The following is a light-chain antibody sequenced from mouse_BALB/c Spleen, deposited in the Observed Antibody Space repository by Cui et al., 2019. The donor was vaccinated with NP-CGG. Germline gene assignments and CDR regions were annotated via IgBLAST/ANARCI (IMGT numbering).Light chain of an antibody. Sequence: QAVVTQESAPTTSPGETVTLTCRSSTGAVTTNNYANWVQEKPDHLFTGLIGGTNNRAPGVPARFSGSLIGDKAALTITGAQTEDDAIYFCALWYSNHWVFGGGTKLTVL. CDR2: GTN. V-gene: IGLV1*01. J-gene: IGLJ1*01. CDR1: TGAVTTNNY. CDR3: ALWYSNHWV.